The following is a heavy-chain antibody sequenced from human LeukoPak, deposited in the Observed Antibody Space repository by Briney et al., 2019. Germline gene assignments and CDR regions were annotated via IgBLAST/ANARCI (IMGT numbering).Heavy chain of an antibody. CDR1: GFILTNYA. V-gene: IGHV3-23*01. Sequence: PGGSLRLSCAASGFILTNYAITWVRQAPGKGLEWVSTISGSGSTYYPDSVKGRFTISRDNSKNTLYLQMNDLRAEDTAIYYCAEDSRAGSPRAFDIWGQGTMVTVSS. CDR3: AEDSRAGSPRAFDI. J-gene: IGHJ3*02. CDR2: ISGSGST.